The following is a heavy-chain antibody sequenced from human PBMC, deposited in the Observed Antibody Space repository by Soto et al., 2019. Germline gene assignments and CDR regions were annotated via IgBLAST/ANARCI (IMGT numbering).Heavy chain of an antibody. CDR2: ISTDSSRG. Sequence: EVQLLESGGGLVQPGGSLRLSCAASGFTFNTFEMSWVRQAPGRGLEWVSFISTDSSRGYYADAVKGRFTISRDNSKHTLYLQMNSLTAEDTAVYACVKGGWLDFWGQGTLVTVSS. J-gene: IGHJ5*01. V-gene: IGHV3-23*01. D-gene: IGHD3-16*01. CDR3: VKGGWLDF. CDR1: GFTFNTFE.